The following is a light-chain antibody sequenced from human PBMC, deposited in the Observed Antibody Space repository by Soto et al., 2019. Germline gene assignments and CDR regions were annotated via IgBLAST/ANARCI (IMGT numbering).Light chain of an antibody. CDR3: QKLYSFPLN. V-gene: IGKV1-5*01. J-gene: IGKJ4*01. Sequence: DIQVTHSPSTLSASVLYIVTITFRASQSISGWLAWYQQKPGKAPKLMIYDASSLESGVPSRFSGIGSGTEFTLTISSLQPDDFATYYCQKLYSFPLNFGGGTKVDIK. CDR2: DAS. CDR1: QSISGW.